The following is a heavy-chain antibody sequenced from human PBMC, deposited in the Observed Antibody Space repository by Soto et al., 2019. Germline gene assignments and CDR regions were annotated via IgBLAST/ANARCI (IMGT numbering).Heavy chain of an antibody. D-gene: IGHD1-26*01. Sequence: GASVKVSCKASGYTFTGYYVHWVRQAPGQGLEWMGWINPNSGDTYLAQRFQGRVTMNRGTSIGTAYMELRGLTSDDTAEYYCAKGGAIVAAGTRVCLYNAIEGWGQGKTVSFS. CDR3: AKGGAIVAAGTRVCLYNAIEG. CDR2: INPNSGDT. J-gene: IGHJ6*02. CDR1: GYTFTGYY. V-gene: IGHV1-2*02.